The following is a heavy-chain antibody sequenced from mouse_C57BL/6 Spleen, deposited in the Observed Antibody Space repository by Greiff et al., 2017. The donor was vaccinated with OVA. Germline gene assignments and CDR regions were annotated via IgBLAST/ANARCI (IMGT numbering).Heavy chain of an antibody. D-gene: IGHD2-5*01. CDR3: TRWEDYSNYAFDY. Sequence: VHLVESGAELVRPGASVTLSCKASGYTFTDYEMHWVKQTPVHGLEWIGAIDPETGGTAYNQKFKGKAILTADKSSSTAYMELRSLTSEDSAVYYCTRWEDYSNYAFDYWGQGTTLTVSS. V-gene: IGHV1-15*01. CDR2: IDPETGGT. J-gene: IGHJ2*01. CDR1: GYTFTDYE.